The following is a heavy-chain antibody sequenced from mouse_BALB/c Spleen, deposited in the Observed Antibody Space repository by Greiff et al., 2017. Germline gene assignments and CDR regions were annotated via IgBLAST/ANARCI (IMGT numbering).Heavy chain of an antibody. V-gene: IGHV1-63*01. J-gene: IGHJ2*01. CDR2: IYPGSGNT. CDR1: GYAFTNYW. CDR3: ARALDY. Sequence: VQLQQSGAELVRPGTSVKISCKASGYAFTNYWLGWVKQRPGHGLEWIGDIYPGSGNTYYNEKFKGKATLTADKSSSTAYMQLSSLTSEDSAVYFCARALDYWGQGTTLTVSS.